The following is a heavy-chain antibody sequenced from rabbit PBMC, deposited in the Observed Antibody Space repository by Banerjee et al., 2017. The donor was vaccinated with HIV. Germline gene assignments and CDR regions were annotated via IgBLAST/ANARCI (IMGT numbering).Heavy chain of an antibody. J-gene: IGHJ4*01. CDR3: AREASSSASYRLFYINL. Sequence: QSLEESGGDLVKPGASLTLTCTASGFDFSSYYYMCWVRQAPGKGLEWIGCIGTSSGNTWYASWAKGRFTISKSTSLSTVILQMTSLTAADTATYFCAREASSSASYRLFYINLWGPGTLVTVS. CDR1: GFDFSSYYY. D-gene: IGHD1-1*01. CDR2: IGTSSGNT. V-gene: IGHV1S43*01.